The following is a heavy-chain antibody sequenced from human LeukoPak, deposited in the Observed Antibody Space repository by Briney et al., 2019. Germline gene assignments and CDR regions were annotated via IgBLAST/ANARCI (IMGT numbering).Heavy chain of an antibody. CDR3: AKDNTYAFYFYMDV. CDR2: ISGSGGST. V-gene: IGHV3-23*01. Sequence: GGSLRLSCAASGFTFSCYGMSWVRQAPGKGLEWVSAISGSGGSTYYADSVKGRFTTSRDNSKNTVYLQMNSLRAEDTAVYYCAKDNTYAFYFYMDVWGKGTTVTVSS. CDR1: GFTFSCYG. D-gene: IGHD2-2*01. J-gene: IGHJ6*03.